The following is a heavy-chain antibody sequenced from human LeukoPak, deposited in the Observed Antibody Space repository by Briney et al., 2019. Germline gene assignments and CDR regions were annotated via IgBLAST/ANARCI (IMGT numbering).Heavy chain of an antibody. V-gene: IGHV4-34*01. D-gene: IGHD3-10*01. Sequence: SETLSLTCAVYGGSFSGYYWSWIRQPPGKGLEWIGEINHSGSTNYNPSLKSRVTISVDTSKNQFSLKLSSVTAADTAVYYCAGLYGSGSYYRWVAFDIWSQGTMVTVSS. CDR2: INHSGST. J-gene: IGHJ3*02. CDR3: AGLYGSGSYYRWVAFDI. CDR1: GGSFSGYY.